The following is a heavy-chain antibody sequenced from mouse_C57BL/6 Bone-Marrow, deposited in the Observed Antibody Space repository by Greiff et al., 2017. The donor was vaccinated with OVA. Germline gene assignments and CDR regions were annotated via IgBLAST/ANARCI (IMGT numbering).Heavy chain of an antibody. CDR1: GYSITSGYY. CDR2: ISYDGSN. D-gene: IGHD2-12*01. V-gene: IGHV3-6*01. J-gene: IGHJ3*01. Sequence: VQLKESGPGLVKPSQSLSLTCSVTGYSITSGYYWNWIRQFPGNKLEWMGYISYDGSNNYNPSLKNRISITRDTSKNQFFLKLNSVTTEDTATYYCARDYDRVAYWGQGTLVTVSA. CDR3: ARDYDRVAY.